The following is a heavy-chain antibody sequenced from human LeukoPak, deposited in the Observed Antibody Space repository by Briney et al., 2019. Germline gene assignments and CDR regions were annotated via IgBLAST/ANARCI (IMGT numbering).Heavy chain of an antibody. V-gene: IGHV4-30-4*01. J-gene: IGHJ4*02. Sequence: SETLSLTCTVSGGSISSGDYYWSWIRPPPGKGLEWIGYIYYSGSTYYNPSLKSRVTISVDTSKNQFSLKLSSVTAADTAVYYCARARGYYDSAAFDYWGQGTLVTVSS. D-gene: IGHD3-22*01. CDR1: GGSISSGDYY. CDR3: ARARGYYDSAAFDY. CDR2: IYYSGST.